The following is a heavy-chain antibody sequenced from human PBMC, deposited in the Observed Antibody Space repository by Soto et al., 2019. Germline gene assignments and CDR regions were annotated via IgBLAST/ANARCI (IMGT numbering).Heavy chain of an antibody. V-gene: IGHV5-51*01. CDR2: TYPGDGDT. CDR1: GYIFNNHW. Sequence: PGESLKISCKGSGYIFNNHWIGWVRQMPGKGLEWMAITYPGDGDTRYSPSFRGQVTISADKSIRTAYLHWSSLKASDTAIYYCVRPGTLQLTFDFWGQGTLVTVSS. J-gene: IGHJ4*02. D-gene: IGHD1-1*01. CDR3: VRPGTLQLTFDF.